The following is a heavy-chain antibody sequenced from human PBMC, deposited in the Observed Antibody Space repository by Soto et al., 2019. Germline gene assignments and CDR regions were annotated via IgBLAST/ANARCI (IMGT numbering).Heavy chain of an antibody. CDR3: ARDGGAY. CDR1: GFTFSSYA. V-gene: IGHV3-30-3*01. J-gene: IGHJ4*02. Sequence: QVQLVESAGGVVLPGRSLRLSCAASGFTFSSYAMPWVRRAPGKGLEWKAVMSYDGSKKNYADSVKGRFTISRDNSKNKLYLQSNSLRPEDTALYFCARDGGAYWGQGTLVSVSS. D-gene: IGHD3-16*01. CDR2: MSYDGSKK.